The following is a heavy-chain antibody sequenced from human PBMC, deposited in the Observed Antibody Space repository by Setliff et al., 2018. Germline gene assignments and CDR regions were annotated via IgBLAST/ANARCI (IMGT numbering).Heavy chain of an antibody. V-gene: IGHV1-69*13. Sequence: VASVKVSCKASGGTFSSYAISWVRQAPGQGLEWMGGIIPIFGTANYAQKFQGRVTITADESTSTAYMELSSLRSEDTAVYYCARDHGGSYHYYYYYMDVWGKGTTVTVSS. CDR2: IIPIFGTA. J-gene: IGHJ6*03. CDR3: ARDHGGSYHYYYYYMDV. CDR1: GGTFSSYA. D-gene: IGHD1-26*01.